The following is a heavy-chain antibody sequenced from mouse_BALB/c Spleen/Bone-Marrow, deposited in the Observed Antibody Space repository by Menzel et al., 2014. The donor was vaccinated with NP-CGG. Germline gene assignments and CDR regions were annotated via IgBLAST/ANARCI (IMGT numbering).Heavy chain of an antibody. J-gene: IGHJ4*01. Sequence: VKVVESGPGLVAPSQSLSITCTVSGFSLTNYGVHWVRQPPGKGLEWLGVILTGGSTNYNSALMCRLSISKDNSKCQIFLKMNSLQTDDRAMYYCARGYGKLGYAMDYWGQGTSVTVSS. CDR2: ILTGGST. CDR1: GFSLTNYG. CDR3: ARGYGKLGYAMDY. V-gene: IGHV2-9*02. D-gene: IGHD2-1*01.